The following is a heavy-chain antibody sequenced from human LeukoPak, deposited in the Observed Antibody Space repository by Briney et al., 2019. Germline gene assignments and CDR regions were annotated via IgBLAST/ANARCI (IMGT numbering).Heavy chain of an antibody. CDR1: GGSISSGGYY. D-gene: IGHD5-18*01. J-gene: IGHJ3*02. V-gene: IGHV4-31*03. CDR3: AREPYSYGWDDAFDI. CDR2: IYYSGST. Sequence: PSQTLSLTCTVSGGSISSGGYYWSWIRQHPGKGLEWIGYIYYSGSTYYNPSLKSRVTISVDTSKNQFSLKLSSVTAADTAVYYCAREPYSYGWDDAFDIWGQETMVTVSS.